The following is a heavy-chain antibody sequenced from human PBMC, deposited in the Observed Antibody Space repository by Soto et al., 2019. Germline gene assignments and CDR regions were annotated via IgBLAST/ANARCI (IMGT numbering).Heavy chain of an antibody. CDR1: GFTFSSYG. J-gene: IGHJ4*02. CDR3: AKEGPITTWYFDY. V-gene: IGHV3-30*18. CDR2: ISYDGNVA. Sequence: QVQLVESGGGVVQPGRSLRLSCAASGFTFSSYGMHWVRQAPGKGLEWVTVISYDGNVAYYADSVKGRFTISRDNSKNTPYLQINSLRTEDTAMYYCAKEGPITTWYFDYWGQGTLVTVSS.